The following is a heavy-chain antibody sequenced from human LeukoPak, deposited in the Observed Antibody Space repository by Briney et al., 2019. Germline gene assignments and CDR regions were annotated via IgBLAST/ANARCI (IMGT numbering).Heavy chain of an antibody. CDR2: ISAYNGNT. CDR3: ARDLRGGSRKFDY. D-gene: IGHD2-15*01. V-gene: IGHV1-18*01. J-gene: IGHJ4*02. Sequence: ASVKVSCKASGYTFTSYGISWVRQAPGQGLEWMGWISAYNGNTNYAQKLQGRVTMTTDTSTSIVYMELSSLRSEDTAVYYCARDLRGGSRKFDYWGQGTLVTVSS. CDR1: GYTFTSYG.